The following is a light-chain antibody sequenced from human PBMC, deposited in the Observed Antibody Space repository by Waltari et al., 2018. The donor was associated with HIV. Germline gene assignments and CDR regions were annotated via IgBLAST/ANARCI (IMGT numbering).Light chain of an antibody. CDR2: KAS. V-gene: IGKV1-5*03. CDR1: RTINSW. CDR3: QQYNNYSWT. Sequence: DIQMTQSPSTLSAFVGDRVTITCRANRTINSWLAWYQHKPGKAPKLLIYKASSLESGVPSRFSGSGSGTEFTVTISSLQPDDFATYYCQQYNNYSWTFGQGTKVETK. J-gene: IGKJ1*01.